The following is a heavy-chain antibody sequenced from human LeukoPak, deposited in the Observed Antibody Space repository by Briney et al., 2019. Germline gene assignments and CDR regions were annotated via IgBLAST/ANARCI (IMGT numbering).Heavy chain of an antibody. Sequence: GASVKVSCKASGYTFTSYDINWVRQATGQGLEWMGWMNPNSGNTGYAQKFQGRVTMTRNTSISTAYMELSSLRSEDTAVYYCARGFLKDGSGSSWFDPWGQGTLVTVFS. CDR1: GYTFTSYD. D-gene: IGHD3-10*01. CDR2: MNPNSGNT. J-gene: IGHJ5*02. V-gene: IGHV1-8*01. CDR3: ARGFLKDGSGSSWFDP.